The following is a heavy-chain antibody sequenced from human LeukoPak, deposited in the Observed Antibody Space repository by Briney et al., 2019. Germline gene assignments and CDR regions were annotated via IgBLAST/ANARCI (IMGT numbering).Heavy chain of an antibody. V-gene: IGHV4-39*01. Sequence: PSETLSLTCTVSGGSISSSSYYWGWIRQPPGNGLEWIGSIYCSGSTYYNPSLKSRVTISVDTSKNQFSLKLSSVTAAVTAVYYCARGRPSGDYVHASMDYWGQGTLVTVSS. D-gene: IGHD4-17*01. CDR3: ARGRPSGDYVHASMDY. J-gene: IGHJ4*02. CDR1: GGSISSSSYY. CDR2: IYCSGST.